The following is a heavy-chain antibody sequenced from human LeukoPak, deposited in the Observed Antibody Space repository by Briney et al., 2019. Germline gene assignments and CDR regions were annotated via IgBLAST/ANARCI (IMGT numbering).Heavy chain of an antibody. D-gene: IGHD1-7*01. Sequence: GGSLRLSCAASGFTFSSYSMNWVRQAPGKGLEWVSSVSSSSSYIYYADSVKGRFTISRDNAKNSLYLQMNSLRAEDTAVYYCATGITGTTLVYWGQGTLVTVSS. V-gene: IGHV3-21*01. CDR3: ATGITGTTLVY. J-gene: IGHJ4*02. CDR2: VSSSSSYI. CDR1: GFTFSSYS.